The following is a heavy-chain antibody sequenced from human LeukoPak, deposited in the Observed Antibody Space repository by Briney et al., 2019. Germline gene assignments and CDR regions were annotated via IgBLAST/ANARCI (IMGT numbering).Heavy chain of an antibody. Sequence: GSLRLSCAASGFTFSSYAMSWVRRAPGKGLEWVSGISGTGGSTYNADSVKGRFTVSRDNSKNTLYLQMNSLRAEDTAVYYCAKHYGSGSYNLNWFDSWGQGILVTVSS. D-gene: IGHD3-10*01. CDR3: AKHYGSGSYNLNWFDS. CDR2: ISGTGGST. CDR1: GFTFSSYA. V-gene: IGHV3-23*01. J-gene: IGHJ5*01.